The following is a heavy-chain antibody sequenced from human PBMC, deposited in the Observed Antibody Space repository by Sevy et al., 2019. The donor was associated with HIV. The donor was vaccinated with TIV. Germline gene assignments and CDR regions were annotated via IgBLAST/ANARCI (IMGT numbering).Heavy chain of an antibody. D-gene: IGHD6-13*01. CDR3: AKAGYSSSWWGIDY. CDR1: GFTFSSYA. Sequence: GGSLRPSCAASGFTFSSYAMSWVRQAPGKGLEWVSAISGSGGSTYYADSVKGRFTISRDNSKNTLYLQMNSLRAEDTAVYYCAKAGYSSSWWGIDYWGQGTLVTVSS. V-gene: IGHV3-23*01. CDR2: ISGSGGST. J-gene: IGHJ4*02.